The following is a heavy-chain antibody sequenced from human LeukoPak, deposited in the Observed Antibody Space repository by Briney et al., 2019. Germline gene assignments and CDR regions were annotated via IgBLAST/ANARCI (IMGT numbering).Heavy chain of an antibody. Sequence: SETLSLTCTVSGGSISSSSYYWGWVRQPPGKGLEWIGSIFYSGSTYYNPSLKSRVTISVDTSKNQFSLKLSSVTAADTAVYYCARGASGSMGGYYFDYWGQGTLVTVSS. J-gene: IGHJ4*02. V-gene: IGHV4-39*07. CDR1: GGSISSSSYY. CDR2: IFYSGST. D-gene: IGHD3-16*01. CDR3: ARGASGSMGGYYFDY.